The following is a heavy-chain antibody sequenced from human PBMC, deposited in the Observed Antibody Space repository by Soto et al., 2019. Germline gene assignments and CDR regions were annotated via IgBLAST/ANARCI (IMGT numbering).Heavy chain of an antibody. Sequence: GGSLRLSCAASGFTFSSYSMNWVRQAPGKGLEWVSYISSSSSTIYYADSVKGRFTISRDNAKNSLYLQMNSLRAEDTAVYYCARDSSPPRFGSDYWGQGTLVTVSS. CDR3: ARDSSPPRFGSDY. CDR2: ISSSSSTI. V-gene: IGHV3-48*01. D-gene: IGHD3-3*01. CDR1: GFTFSSYS. J-gene: IGHJ4*02.